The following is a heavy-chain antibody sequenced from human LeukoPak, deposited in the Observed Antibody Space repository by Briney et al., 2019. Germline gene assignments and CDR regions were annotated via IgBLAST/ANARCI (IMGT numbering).Heavy chain of an antibody. CDR1: GYTFTSYG. V-gene: IGHV1-18*01. CDR2: ISAYNGNT. CDR3: ARSHPRSYCSSTSCYTGAFDI. D-gene: IGHD2-2*02. J-gene: IGHJ3*02. Sequence: ASVKVSCKASGYTFTSYGISWVRQAPGQGLEWMGWISAYNGNTNYTQKLQGRVSMTTDTSTSTAYMELRSLRSDDTAVYYCARSHPRSYCSSTSCYTGAFDIWGQGTMVTVSS.